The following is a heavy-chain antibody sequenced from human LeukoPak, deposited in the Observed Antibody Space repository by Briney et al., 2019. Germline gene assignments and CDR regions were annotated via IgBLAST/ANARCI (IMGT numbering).Heavy chain of an antibody. CDR2: ISYDGSNK. CDR1: GFTFSSYG. Sequence: TGGSLRLSCAASGFTFSSYGMHWVRQAPGKGLEWVAVISYDGSNKYYADSVKGRFTISRDNSKSTLFLQMNSLRAEDTAVYYCARDNRQQLGTPFDYWGQGTLVTVSS. D-gene: IGHD6-13*01. J-gene: IGHJ4*02. CDR3: ARDNRQQLGTPFDY. V-gene: IGHV3-30*03.